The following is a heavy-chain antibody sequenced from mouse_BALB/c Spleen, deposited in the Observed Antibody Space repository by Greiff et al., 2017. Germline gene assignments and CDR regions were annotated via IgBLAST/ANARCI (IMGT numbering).Heavy chain of an antibody. Sequence: QVQLKESGAELARPGASVKMSCKASGYTFTSYTMHWVKQRPGQGLEWIGYINPSSGYTNYNQKFKDKATLTADKSSSTAYMQLSSLTSEDSAVYYCARSLLRGSWFAYWGQGTLVTVSA. CDR2: INPSSGYT. V-gene: IGHV1-4*01. CDR3: ARSLLRGSWFAY. D-gene: IGHD2-10*01. J-gene: IGHJ3*01. CDR1: GYTFTSYT.